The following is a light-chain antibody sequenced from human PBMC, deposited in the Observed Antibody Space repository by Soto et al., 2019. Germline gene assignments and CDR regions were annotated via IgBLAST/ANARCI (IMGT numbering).Light chain of an antibody. CDR1: QSVSSS. V-gene: IGKV3-15*01. CDR2: DAS. Sequence: EIVMTQSPATLSVSPGDRATLSCRASQSVSSSFAWYQQIPGKAPRLLIYDASTRATGIPARFGGSGSGTEFTLTISSLQSEDFAVYYCQQYNNWPPLTFGGGTKVELK. J-gene: IGKJ4*01. CDR3: QQYNNWPPLT.